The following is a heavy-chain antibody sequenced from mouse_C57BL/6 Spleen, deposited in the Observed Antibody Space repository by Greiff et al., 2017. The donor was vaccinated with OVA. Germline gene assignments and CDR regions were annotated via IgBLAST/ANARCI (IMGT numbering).Heavy chain of an antibody. CDR2: IDPNSGGT. V-gene: IGHV1-72*01. CDR3: ARYYWLLQGGYFDV. J-gene: IGHJ1*03. Sequence: QVQLQQPGAELVKPGASVHLSFTSSFSPFPPSCLPWLTQRPGRGLSWIGRIDPNSGGTKYNEKFKSKATLTVDKPSSTAYMQLSSLTSEDSAVYYCARYYWLLQGGYFDVWGTGTTVTVSS. CDR1: FSPFPPSC. D-gene: IGHD2-3*01.